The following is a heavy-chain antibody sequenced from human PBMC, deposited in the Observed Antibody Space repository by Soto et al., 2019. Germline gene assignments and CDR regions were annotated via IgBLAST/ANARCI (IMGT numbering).Heavy chain of an antibody. V-gene: IGHV1-18*01. CDR2: ISAYHGNP. CDR3: ARGGPPSLN. J-gene: IGHJ4*02. D-gene: IGHD2-2*01. Sequence: QVQLVQSGAEVKKPGASVKVSCKASGYTFTSYGISWVRQAPGQGLEWMGWISAYHGNPNYAQKLQGRVTMTTDTSPGTAYRHLRSLRSDGTAGYFCARGGPPSLNWGQGNLVTVSS. CDR1: GYTFTSYG.